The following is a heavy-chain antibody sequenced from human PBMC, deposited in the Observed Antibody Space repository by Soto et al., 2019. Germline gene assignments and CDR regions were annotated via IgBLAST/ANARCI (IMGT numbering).Heavy chain of an antibody. CDR3: VSWVSAHFDS. Sequence: GGSLRLSCAASRFTSGYHAMNCVRQAPGRGLEWVSTISSNGENTHYADAVKGRFFISSDNSSNTVALQMNSLRVEDTAIYYCVSWVSAHFDSWGQGTLVTVSS. CDR2: ISSNGENT. CDR1: RFTSGYHA. J-gene: IGHJ4*01. D-gene: IGHD6-13*01. V-gene: IGHV3-23*01.